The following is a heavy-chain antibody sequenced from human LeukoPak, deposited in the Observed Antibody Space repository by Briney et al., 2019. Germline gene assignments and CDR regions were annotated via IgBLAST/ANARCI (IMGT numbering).Heavy chain of an antibody. CDR1: GGTFSSYA. CDR3: ASPPIHYYDSSGYPYYFDY. Sequence: SVTVSCKASGGTFSSYAISWVRQAPGQALEWMGGIIPIFGTANYAQKFQGRVTITADESTSTAYMELSSLRSEDTAVYYCASPPIHYYDSSGYPYYFDYWGQGTLVTVSP. V-gene: IGHV1-69*01. J-gene: IGHJ4*02. CDR2: IIPIFGTA. D-gene: IGHD3-22*01.